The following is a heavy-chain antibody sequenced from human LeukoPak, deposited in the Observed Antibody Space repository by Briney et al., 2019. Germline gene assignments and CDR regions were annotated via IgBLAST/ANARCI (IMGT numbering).Heavy chain of an antibody. CDR2: ISWNSGSL. J-gene: IGHJ3*02. D-gene: IGHD4-17*01. CDR1: GFTFDVYA. CDR3: AKDIGDTVTDAFDI. V-gene: IGHV3-9*01. Sequence: PGGSLRLSCAASGFTFDVYAMRWVRHAPRKGLEWVSGISWNSGSLGYADSVKGRFTISRDNAKNSLYLQMNSLRAEDTALYYCAKDIGDTVTDAFDIWGQGTMVTVSS.